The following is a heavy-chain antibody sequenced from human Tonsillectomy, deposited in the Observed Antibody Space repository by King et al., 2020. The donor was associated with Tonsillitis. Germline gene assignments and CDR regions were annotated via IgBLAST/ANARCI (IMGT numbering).Heavy chain of an antibody. CDR1: GFTFSSYA. J-gene: IGHJ4*02. Sequence: VQLVESGGGLVQPGGSLRLSCAASGFTFSSYAMSWVRQAPGKGLEWVSAISGSGGSTYYADSVKGRFPISRDNSKNTLYLQMNSLRAEDTAVYYCANAVLRGYSYEGYWGQGTLVTVSS. V-gene: IGHV3-23*04. D-gene: IGHD5-18*01. CDR3: ANAVLRGYSYEGY. CDR2: ISGSGGST.